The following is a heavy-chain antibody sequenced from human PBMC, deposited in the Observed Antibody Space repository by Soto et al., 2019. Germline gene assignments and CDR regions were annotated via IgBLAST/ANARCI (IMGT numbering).Heavy chain of an antibody. CDR1: GFIFNEYC. Sequence: PGESLKISCAASGFIFNEYCMHWVRQAPGKGLEWVAVIWYDGGNKYYADSVKGQFTFSRDNSKNTMSLQMNSLRVEDTAVYYCARWGCSGSNCNLNQRSFDLWGQGTLVTVSS. CDR2: IWYDGGNK. V-gene: IGHV3-33*03. CDR3: ARWGCSGSNCNLNQRSFDL. D-gene: IGHD2-15*01. J-gene: IGHJ4*02.